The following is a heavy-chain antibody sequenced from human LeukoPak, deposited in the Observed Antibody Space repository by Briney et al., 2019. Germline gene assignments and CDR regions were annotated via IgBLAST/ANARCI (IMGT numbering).Heavy chain of an antibody. V-gene: IGHV3-33*01. CDR3: ARERGSYYFDY. D-gene: IGHD1-26*01. Sequence: PGRSLRLSCAASGFTFSSYGMHWVRQAPGKGLEWVAVIWYDGSNKYYADSVKGRFTISRDSSKNTLYLQMNSLRAEDTAVYYCARERGSYYFDYWGQGTLVTVSS. CDR2: IWYDGSNK. CDR1: GFTFSSYG. J-gene: IGHJ4*02.